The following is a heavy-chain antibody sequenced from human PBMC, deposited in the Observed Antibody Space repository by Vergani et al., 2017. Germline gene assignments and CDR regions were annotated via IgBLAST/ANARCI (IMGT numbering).Heavy chain of an antibody. V-gene: IGHV1-2*02. CDR2: INPNSGGT. D-gene: IGHD2-2*02. J-gene: IGHJ6*03. CDR3: ASLGYCSSTSCYKRAYYYYMDV. Sequence: QVQLVQSGAEVKKPGASVKVSCKASGYTFTSYGISWVRQAPGQGLEWMGWINPNSGGTNYAQKFQGRVTMTRDTSISTAYMELSRLRSDDTAVYYCASLGYCSSTSCYKRAYYYYMDVWGKGTTVTVSS. CDR1: GYTFTSYG.